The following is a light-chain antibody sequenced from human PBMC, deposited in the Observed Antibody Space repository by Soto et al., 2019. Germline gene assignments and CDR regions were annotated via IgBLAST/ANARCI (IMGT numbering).Light chain of an antibody. CDR1: QSISSW. CDR3: QQYNRYLTWT. J-gene: IGKJ1*01. V-gene: IGKV1-5*01. Sequence: DIQMTQSPSTLSASVGDRVTITCRASQSISSWLAWYQQKPGKAPKLLIYDASSLESGVPSRFRGSGSGTEFTLTISSLQPDDFATYYCQQYNRYLTWTFGQGTKVDI. CDR2: DAS.